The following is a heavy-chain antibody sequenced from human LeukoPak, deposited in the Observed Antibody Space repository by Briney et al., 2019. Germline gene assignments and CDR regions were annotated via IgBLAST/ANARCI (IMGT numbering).Heavy chain of an antibody. Sequence: GGSLRLSCAGSGFILNSYSMNWVRQAPGKGLEWISYITSNSNTIYYADSVKGRFTISRDNANNSLYLQMDSLKVDDTAVYYCAWNTPHFDFWGHGTLVTVSS. D-gene: IGHD1/OR15-1a*01. CDR3: AWNTPHFDF. CDR2: ITSNSNTI. J-gene: IGHJ4*01. CDR1: GFILNSYS. V-gene: IGHV3-48*04.